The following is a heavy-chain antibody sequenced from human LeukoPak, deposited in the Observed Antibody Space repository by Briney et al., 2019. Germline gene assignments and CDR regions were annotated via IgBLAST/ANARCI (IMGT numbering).Heavy chain of an antibody. J-gene: IGHJ4*02. V-gene: IGHV1-69*13. CDR2: IIPILGTA. Sequence: GASVKVSCKASGGTFSSYAISWVRQAPGQGLEWMGGIIPILGTANYAQKFQGRVTITADESTSTAYMELSSLRSEDTAVYYCARDKGGPNRGTFDYWGQGTLVTVSS. D-gene: IGHD3-10*01. CDR1: GGTFSSYA. CDR3: ARDKGGPNRGTFDY.